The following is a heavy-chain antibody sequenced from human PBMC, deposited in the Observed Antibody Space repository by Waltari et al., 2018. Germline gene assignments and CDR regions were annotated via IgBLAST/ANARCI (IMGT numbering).Heavy chain of an antibody. V-gene: IGHV1-18*01. CDR1: GFTVTNPG. D-gene: IGHD1-26*01. CDR2: ISAYNGVT. Sequence: QVQLVQPGAEVKMPAASVKVSCKASGFTVTNPGFSWVRQAPGQGLEWMGWISAYNGVTDYAKNFKDRVTLTTDRYTSTVYMEVRSLRSDDTAIYYCARENWETDRASHSPWGQGTLVTVSS. J-gene: IGHJ5*02. CDR3: ARENWETDRASHSP.